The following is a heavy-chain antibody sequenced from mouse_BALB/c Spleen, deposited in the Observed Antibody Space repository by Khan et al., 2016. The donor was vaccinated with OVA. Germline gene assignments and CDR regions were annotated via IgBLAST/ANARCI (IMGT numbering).Heavy chain of an antibody. J-gene: IGHJ3*01. D-gene: IGHD1-1*01. CDR1: GYTFTSYW. CDR3: TNHGSSSAWFTY. CDR2: INPSTDYT. Sequence: QMQLEESGVELAKPGASVKMSCKASGYTFTSYWMHWVQQRPGQGLEWIGYINPSTDYTEYNQKFKDKATLTADKSSSTAYMQLTSLTSEDSAVYDCTNHGSSSAWFTYWGQGTLVTVSA. V-gene: IGHV1-7*01.